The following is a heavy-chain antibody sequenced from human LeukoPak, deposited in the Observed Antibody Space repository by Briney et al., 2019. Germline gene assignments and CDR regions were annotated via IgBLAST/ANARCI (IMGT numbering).Heavy chain of an antibody. J-gene: IGHJ4*02. V-gene: IGHV3-23*01. Sequence: GGSLRLSCAASGFTFSSYAMSWVRQAPGKGLEWVSGVSGSGGSTYYADSVKGRFTISRDNCKNTLYLQMNSLRAEDTAVYYCAKDLDIVATITGNWGQGTLVTVSS. CDR1: GFTFSSYA. CDR3: AKDLDIVATITGN. D-gene: IGHD5-12*01. CDR2: VSGSGGST.